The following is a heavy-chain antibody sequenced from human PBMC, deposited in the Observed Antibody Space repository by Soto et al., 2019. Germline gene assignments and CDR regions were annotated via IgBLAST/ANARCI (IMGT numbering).Heavy chain of an antibody. CDR1: GYSFTSYG. V-gene: IGHV1-18*04. J-gene: IGHJ5*02. CDR3: ATSYDSGFDP. Sequence: QIQLVQYGAEVKKPGASVKVSCKASGYSFTSYGVSWVRQAPGQGLEWMGWINVNNGNTNYAQKFQGRVTMTTDTSTSTAYMELRSLRSDDTAVYYCATSYDSGFDPWGQGTLVTVSS. D-gene: IGHD5-12*01. CDR2: INVNNGNT.